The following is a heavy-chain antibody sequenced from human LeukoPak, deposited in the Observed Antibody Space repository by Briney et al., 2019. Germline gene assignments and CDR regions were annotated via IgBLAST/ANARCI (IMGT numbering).Heavy chain of an antibody. CDR2: MNPNSGNT. J-gene: IGHJ4*02. V-gene: IGHV1-8*01. CDR3: ARGSSSWYFDRSRLSDY. CDR1: GYTFTSYD. Sequence: ASVTVSCKASGYTFTSYDINWVRQAPGQGLEWMGWMNPNSGNTGYAQKFQGRVTMTRNTSISTAYMELSSLRSEDTAVYYCARGSSSWYFDRSRLSDYWGQGTLVTVSS. D-gene: IGHD6-13*01.